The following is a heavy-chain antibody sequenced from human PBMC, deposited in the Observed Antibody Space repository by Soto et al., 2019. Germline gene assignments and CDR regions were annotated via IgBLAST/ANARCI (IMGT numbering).Heavy chain of an antibody. CDR2: IIPISGSI. V-gene: IGHV1-69*13. D-gene: IGHD1-26*01. CDR1: GGTFSTYG. J-gene: IGHJ3*01. CDR3: ASRERVDAFDV. Sequence: SLKVSCKASGGTFSTYGITWVRQASGQGLEWMGGIIPISGSIKFAQKLQGRLTIIPDESTSTVYMELSSLTSEDTAVYYCASRERVDAFDVWGQGTMVTVSS.